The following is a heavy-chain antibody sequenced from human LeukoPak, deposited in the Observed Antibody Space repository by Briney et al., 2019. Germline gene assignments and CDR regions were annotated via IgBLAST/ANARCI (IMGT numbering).Heavy chain of an antibody. Sequence: GRSLRLSCAASGFTFSSYGMHWVRQAPGKGLEWVAVISYDGSNKYYADSVKGRFTISRDNSKNTLYLQMNSLRAEDTAVHYCAKDKGLELEEDYFDYWGQGTLVTVSS. CDR1: GFTFSSYG. J-gene: IGHJ4*02. CDR2: ISYDGSNK. D-gene: IGHD1-7*01. CDR3: AKDKGLELEEDYFDY. V-gene: IGHV3-30*18.